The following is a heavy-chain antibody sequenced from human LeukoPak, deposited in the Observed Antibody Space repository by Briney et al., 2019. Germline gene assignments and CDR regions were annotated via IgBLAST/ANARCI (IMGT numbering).Heavy chain of an antibody. D-gene: IGHD5-24*01. CDR2: ISSSGSTI. V-gene: IGHV3-48*03. CDR1: GFTFSSYE. CDR3: ARESATTIDY. Sequence: GGSLRLSCAASGFTFSSYEMNWVRQAPGKGLEWVSYISSSGSTIYYADSVKGRFTISRDNAKNSLYLQMNSLRAEDTAVYYCARESATTIDYWGQGILVTVSS. J-gene: IGHJ4*02.